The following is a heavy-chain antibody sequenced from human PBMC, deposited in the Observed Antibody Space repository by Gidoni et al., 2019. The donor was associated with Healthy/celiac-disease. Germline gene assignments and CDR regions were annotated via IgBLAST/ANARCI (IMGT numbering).Heavy chain of an antibody. CDR1: GFPFDAYT. D-gene: IGHD3-3*01. CDR2: SSWDGGST. J-gene: IGHJ4*02. V-gene: IGHV3-43*01. CDR3: AKDSGAFWSGLFDY. Sequence: EVQLVESGGVVVQPGGSLRLSCAASGFPFDAYTMHWVRQAPRKGLEWVSLSSWDGGSTYYAESVKGRFTISRDNSKNSLYLQMNSLRTEDTALYYCAKDSGAFWSGLFDYWGQGTLVTVSS.